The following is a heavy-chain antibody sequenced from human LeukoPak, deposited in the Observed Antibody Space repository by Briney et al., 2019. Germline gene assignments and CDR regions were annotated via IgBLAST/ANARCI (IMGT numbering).Heavy chain of an antibody. D-gene: IGHD5-18*01. CDR1: GYIFTAYY. CDR2: INPNSGPT. Sequence: ASVRVSCKASGYIFTAYYIHWVRQAPGQGLEYIGWINPNSGPTNYAQKFQGRVTITRDTSISTVYLELRGLRSDDTAVYFCAKRQLRRYNFGYGSDYWGQGTLVTVSP. V-gene: IGHV1-2*02. CDR3: AKRQLRRYNFGYGSDY. J-gene: IGHJ4*02.